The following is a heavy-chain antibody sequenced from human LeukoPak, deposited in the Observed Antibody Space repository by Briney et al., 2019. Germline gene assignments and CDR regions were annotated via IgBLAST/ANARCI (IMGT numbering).Heavy chain of an antibody. D-gene: IGHD3-22*01. J-gene: IGHJ4*02. CDR3: ARDTHDSSDYYFDY. V-gene: IGHV3-30-3*01. CDR2: ISYDGSNK. CDR1: GFTFSSYA. Sequence: GGSLRLSCAASGFTFSSYAMHWVRQAPGKGLEWVAVISYDGSNKYYADSVKGRFTISRDNSKNTLYLQMNRLRAEDTAVYYCARDTHDSSDYYFDYWGQGTLVTVSS.